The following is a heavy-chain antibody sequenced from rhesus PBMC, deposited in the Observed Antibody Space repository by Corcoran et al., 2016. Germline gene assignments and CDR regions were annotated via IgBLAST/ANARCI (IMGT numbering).Heavy chain of an antibody. CDR1: GGSISGYY. V-gene: IGHV4S11*01. J-gene: IGHJ4*01. Sequence: QVQLQESGPGLVKPSETLSLTCTVSGGSISGYYWNWIRPPPGQGLEWFGNIYGSGSTTNYNPSLKSRVTLSVDTSKNQLSLKLSSVTAADTAVYYCARTTYYYGSGYSYYFDYWGQGVLVTVSS. CDR3: ARTTYYYGSGYSYYFDY. D-gene: IGHD3-28*01. CDR2: IYGSGSTT.